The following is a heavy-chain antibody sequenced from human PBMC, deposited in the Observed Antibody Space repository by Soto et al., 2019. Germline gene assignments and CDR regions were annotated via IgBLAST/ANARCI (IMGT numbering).Heavy chain of an antibody. D-gene: IGHD3-16*02. Sequence: PSETLSLTCAVYGGSFSGYYWSWIRQPPGKGLEWIGEINHSGSTNYNPSLKSRVTISVDTSKNQFSLKLSPVTAADTAVYYCARGGTYYDYVWGSYRRYYFDYWGQGTLVTV. CDR3: ARGGTYYDYVWGSYRRYYFDY. CDR1: GGSFSGYY. V-gene: IGHV4-34*01. J-gene: IGHJ4*02. CDR2: INHSGST.